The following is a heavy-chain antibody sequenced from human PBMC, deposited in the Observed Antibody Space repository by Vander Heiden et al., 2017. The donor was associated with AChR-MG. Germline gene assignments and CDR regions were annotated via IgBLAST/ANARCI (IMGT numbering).Heavy chain of an antibody. CDR1: GGSFSGYY. CDR3: ARVVLLNWFDP. D-gene: IGHD3-10*01. J-gene: IGHJ5*02. V-gene: IGHV4-34*01. Sequence: QVQLQQWGAGLLKPSETLSLTCAVYGGSFSGYYWSWIRQPPGKGLEWIGEINHSGSTNYNPSLKSRVTISVDTSKNQFSLKLSSVTAADTAVYYCARVVLLNWFDPWGQGTLVTVSS. CDR2: INHSGST.